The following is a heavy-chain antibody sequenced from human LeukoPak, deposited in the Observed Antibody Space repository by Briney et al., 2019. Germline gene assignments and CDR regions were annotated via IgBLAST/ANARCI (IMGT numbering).Heavy chain of an antibody. Sequence: PGGSLRLSCAASGFSFRNYVMYWVRQAPGKGLEWVSSISDRGDKTYYAASVRGRFTISRDHSTDTLSLQLSALSAEDTAVYYCATLGVRADRKGFGYWGRGTLVTASS. D-gene: IGHD6-6*01. CDR3: ATLGVRADRKGFGY. CDR2: ISDRGDKT. J-gene: IGHJ4*02. V-gene: IGHV3-23*01. CDR1: GFSFRNYV.